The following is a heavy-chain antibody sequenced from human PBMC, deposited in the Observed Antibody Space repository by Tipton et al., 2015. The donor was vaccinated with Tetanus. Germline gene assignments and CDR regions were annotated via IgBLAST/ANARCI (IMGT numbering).Heavy chain of an antibody. CDR2: IIPVFGTP. CDR1: GGTFSTFP. CDR3: ARRSYCSSSRCFDAFDL. V-gene: IGHV1-69*01. D-gene: IGHD2-2*01. Sequence: QSGPEVKKPGSSVKVSCKFSGGTFSTFPINWVRQAPGQGLEWMGQIIPVFGTPNYAHNFQGRVTITADESTSTAYLEVNSLRSEDTAVYYCARRSYCSSSRCFDAFDLWGQGTMVTVSS. J-gene: IGHJ3*01.